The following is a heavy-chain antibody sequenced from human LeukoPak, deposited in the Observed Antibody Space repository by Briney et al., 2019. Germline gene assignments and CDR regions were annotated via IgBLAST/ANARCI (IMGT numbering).Heavy chain of an antibody. D-gene: IGHD3-22*01. CDR1: GGSFSGYY. CDR3: ARSSGYYRYFQH. Sequence: PSETLSLTCAVYGGSFSGYYWSWIRQPPGKGLEWIGEINHSGSTNYNPSLKSQVTISVDTSKNQFSLKLSSVTAADTAVYYCARSSGYYRYFQHWGQGTLVTVSS. J-gene: IGHJ1*01. CDR2: INHSGST. V-gene: IGHV4-34*01.